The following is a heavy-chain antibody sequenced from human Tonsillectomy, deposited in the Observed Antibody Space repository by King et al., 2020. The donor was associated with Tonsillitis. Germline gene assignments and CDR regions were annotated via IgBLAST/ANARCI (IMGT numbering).Heavy chain of an antibody. CDR3: TRSQAGSNWFDP. CDR2: IDWDDEK. V-gene: IGHV2-70*04. Sequence: VTLKESGPALVKPTQTLTLTCTFSGFSLSTDEMRVSWVRQPPGKALEWLARIDWDDEKFYSTSLKTRLTISRDTSNNQVVLRMTNMDPGDTATYYCTRSQAGSNWFDPWGRGTLVTVSS. J-gene: IGHJ5*02. CDR1: GFSLSTDEMR.